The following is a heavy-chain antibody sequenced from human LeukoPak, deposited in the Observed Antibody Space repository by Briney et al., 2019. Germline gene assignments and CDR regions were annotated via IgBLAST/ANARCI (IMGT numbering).Heavy chain of an antibody. V-gene: IGHV3-21*01. CDR2: ISSRSTYT. D-gene: IGHD1-1*01. CDR1: EFTFSSYS. Sequence: GGSLRLSCAASEFTFSSYSMNWVRQAPGKGLEWVSSISSRSTYTYYADSVKGRFTISRDNAKNSLYLQMNRLRAEDTAVYYCARVANWNHYYNYYMDVWGKGTTVTVSS. CDR3: ARVANWNHYYNYYMDV. J-gene: IGHJ6*03.